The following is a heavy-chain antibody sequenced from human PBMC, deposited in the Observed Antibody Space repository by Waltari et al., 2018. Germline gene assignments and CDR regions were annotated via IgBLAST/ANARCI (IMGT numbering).Heavy chain of an antibody. CDR3: ARRDVVVVAATDYYYYYMDV. CDR1: GYTFTGYY. D-gene: IGHD2-15*01. J-gene: IGHJ6*03. V-gene: IGHV1-2*02. Sequence: QVQLVQSGAEVKKPGASVKVSCKASGYTFTGYYMHWVRQAPGQGLEWMGWINPNSGGTNYAQKFQGRVTMTRDTSISTAYMELSRLRSDDTAVYYCARRDVVVVAATDYYYYYMDVWGKGTTVTVSS. CDR2: INPNSGGT.